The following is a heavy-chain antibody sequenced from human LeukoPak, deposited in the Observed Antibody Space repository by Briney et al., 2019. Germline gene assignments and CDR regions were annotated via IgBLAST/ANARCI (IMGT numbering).Heavy chain of an antibody. CDR1: GYTFTSYG. CDR2: ISAYNGNT. CDR3: ARHGDMITFGGVIVSYFDY. V-gene: IGHV1-18*01. D-gene: IGHD3-16*02. J-gene: IGHJ4*02. Sequence: ASVTVSCKASGYTFTSYGISWVRQAPGQGLEWMGWISAYNGNTNYAQKLQGRVSMTTDTSTSTAYMELRSLRSDATAVYYCARHGDMITFGGVIVSYFDYWGQGTLVTVSS.